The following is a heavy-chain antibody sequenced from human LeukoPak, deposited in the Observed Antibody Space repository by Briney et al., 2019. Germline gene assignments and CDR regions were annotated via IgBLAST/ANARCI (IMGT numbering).Heavy chain of an antibody. V-gene: IGHV4-38-2*02. Sequence: SETLSLTCTVSGFSINNDFWWGWLRKPPGMDLEGLGYVHRDGRWYYNSSLKSRVTISEDASRNQFFLRLISVTATDTAVYYCARGPFSKTYYYDYWGQGTLVAVSS. J-gene: IGHJ4*02. CDR1: GFSINNDFW. D-gene: IGHD2-2*01. CDR3: ARGPFSKTYYYDY. CDR2: VHRDGRW.